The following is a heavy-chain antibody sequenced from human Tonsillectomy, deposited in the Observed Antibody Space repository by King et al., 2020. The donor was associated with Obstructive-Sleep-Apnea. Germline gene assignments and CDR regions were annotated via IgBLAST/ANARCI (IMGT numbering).Heavy chain of an antibody. CDR3: ARGGGIVVVPAATNWFDP. CDR2: IYYSGST. CDR1: GGSISSYY. D-gene: IGHD2-2*01. Sequence: VQLQESGPGLVKPSETLSLTCTVSGGSISSYYWSWIRQPQGKGLEWIGYIYYSGSTNYNPSLKSRVTISVDTSKNQFSLKLSSVTAADTAVYYCARGGGIVVVPAATNWFDPWGQGTLVTVSS. V-gene: IGHV4-59*01. J-gene: IGHJ5*02.